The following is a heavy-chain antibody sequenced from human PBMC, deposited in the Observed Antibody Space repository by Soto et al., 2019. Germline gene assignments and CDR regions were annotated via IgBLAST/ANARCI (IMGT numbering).Heavy chain of an antibody. V-gene: IGHV1-18*01. CDR2: INTYSGNT. CDR3: AGGGRLLYVDY. Sequence: QVQLVQSGAEVKKPGASVKGSCKDSGYTFTSYGISWVRQAPGQGLEWMGWINTYSGNTNYAQKLQGRLTMTTDTSTNTAYMELMSLGSDDTAVYYCAGGGRLLYVDYWGQGTLVTVSS. D-gene: IGHD2-2*02. CDR1: GYTFTSYG. J-gene: IGHJ4*02.